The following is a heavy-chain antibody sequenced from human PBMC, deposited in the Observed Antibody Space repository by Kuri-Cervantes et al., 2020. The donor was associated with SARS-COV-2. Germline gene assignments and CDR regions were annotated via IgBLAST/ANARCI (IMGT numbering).Heavy chain of an antibody. CDR2: INWNGGST. V-gene: IGHV3-20*04. CDR1: GFTFDDYG. D-gene: IGHD7-27*01. CDR3: AKEWPTGDGLGFDY. J-gene: IGHJ4*02. Sequence: GESLKISCAASGFTFDDYGMSWVRQAPGKGLEWVSGINWNGGSTGYADSVKGRFTISRDNAKNSLYLQMNSLRSEDTALYYCAKEWPTGDGLGFDYWGQGTLVTVSS.